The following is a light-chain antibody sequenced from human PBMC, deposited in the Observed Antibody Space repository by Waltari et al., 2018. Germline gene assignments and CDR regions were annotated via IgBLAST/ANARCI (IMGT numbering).Light chain of an antibody. Sequence: QSVLTQPPSVSGAPGQRVTLSCTGTDSNFGTGYDVHSYQPFPGTAPKLLIYSNSNRPSGVPDRFSGSRSGTSASLTITGLQAEDEADYYCQAYDKSLSSVVFGGGTKVTVL. CDR1: DSNFGTGYD. CDR3: QAYDKSLSSVV. CDR2: SNS. V-gene: IGLV1-40*01. J-gene: IGLJ2*01.